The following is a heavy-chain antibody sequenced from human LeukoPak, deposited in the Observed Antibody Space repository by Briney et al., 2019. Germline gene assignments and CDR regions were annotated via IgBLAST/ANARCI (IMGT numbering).Heavy chain of an antibody. CDR3: AKGQRITMIRGVTLPDYYYYYMDV. J-gene: IGHJ6*03. D-gene: IGHD3-10*01. CDR1: GFTFSSYA. CDR2: ISGSGGST. Sequence: GGSLRLSCAASGFTFSSYAMSWVRQAPGKGLEWVSSISGSGGSTYYADSVKGRFTISRDNSKNTLYLQMNSLRAEDTAVYYCAKGQRITMIRGVTLPDYYYYYMDVWGKGTTVTISS. V-gene: IGHV3-23*01.